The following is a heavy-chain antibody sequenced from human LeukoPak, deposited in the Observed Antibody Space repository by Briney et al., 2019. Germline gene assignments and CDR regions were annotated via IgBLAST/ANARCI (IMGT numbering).Heavy chain of an antibody. CDR3: AKDGLQINPGLFDY. J-gene: IGHJ4*02. CDR1: GFTFSSYG. Sequence: PGGSLRLSCAASGFTFSSYGMHWVRQAPGKGLEWVAFIRYDGGNKYYADSVKGRFTISRDNSKNTLYLQMNSLRAEDTAVYYCAKDGLQINPGLFDYWAREPWSPSPQ. D-gene: IGHD4-11*01. V-gene: IGHV3-30*02. CDR2: IRYDGGNK.